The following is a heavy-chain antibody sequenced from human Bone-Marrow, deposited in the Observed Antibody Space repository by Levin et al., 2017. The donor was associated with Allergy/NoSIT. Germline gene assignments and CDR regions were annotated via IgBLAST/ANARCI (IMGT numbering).Heavy chain of an antibody. J-gene: IGHJ4*02. V-gene: IGHV3-30-3*01. Sequence: GGSLRLSCAASGFTFSDFPMHWVRQAPGKGLEWVAIISYDGSNTYYADSGEGRFTVSRDNSRNTLYLQMSNMRPEDTAIYYCAILVWFGESLHWGQGNPVTVSS. D-gene: IGHD3-10*01. CDR1: GFTFSDFP. CDR2: ISYDGSNT. CDR3: AILVWFGESLH.